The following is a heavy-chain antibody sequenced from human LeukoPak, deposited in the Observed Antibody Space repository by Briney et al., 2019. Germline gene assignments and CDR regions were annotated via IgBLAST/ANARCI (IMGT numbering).Heavy chain of an antibody. CDR1: GGTFSSYA. Sequence: SVKVSCKASGGTFSSYAISWVRQAPGQGLEWMGGIIPIFGTANYAQKFQGRVTITADESTSTAYMELSSLRSEDTAVYYCARESTEQSNFDYWGQGTLVTVSS. CDR3: ARESTEQSNFDY. D-gene: IGHD5/OR15-5a*01. CDR2: IIPIFGTA. V-gene: IGHV1-69*13. J-gene: IGHJ4*02.